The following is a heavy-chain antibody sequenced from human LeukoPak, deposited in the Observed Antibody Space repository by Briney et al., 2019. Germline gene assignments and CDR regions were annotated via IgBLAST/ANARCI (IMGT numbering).Heavy chain of an antibody. Sequence: ASVKVSCKASGYTFTSYGISWVRQAPGQGLEWMGWISAYNGNTNYAQKLQGRVTMTTDTSTSTAYMELRSLRSDDTAVYYCARARSGWYYSAFDTWGQGTMVTVSS. J-gene: IGHJ3*02. CDR3: ARARSGWYYSAFDT. V-gene: IGHV1-18*01. CDR2: ISAYNGNT. CDR1: GYTFTSYG. D-gene: IGHD6-19*01.